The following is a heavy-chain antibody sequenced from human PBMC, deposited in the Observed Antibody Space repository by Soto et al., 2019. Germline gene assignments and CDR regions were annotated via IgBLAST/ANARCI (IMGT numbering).Heavy chain of an antibody. V-gene: IGHV1-69*13. D-gene: IGHD3-22*01. CDR3: ASWYYYDSSGYRQLDY. CDR2: IIPIFDTA. J-gene: IGHJ4*02. CDR1: GGTFSSYA. Sequence: SVKVSCKASGGTFSSYAISWVRQAPGQGLEWMGGIIPIFDTANYAQKFQGRVTITADESTSTAYMELSSLRSEDTAVYYCASWYYYDSSGYRQLDYWGQGTLVTVSS.